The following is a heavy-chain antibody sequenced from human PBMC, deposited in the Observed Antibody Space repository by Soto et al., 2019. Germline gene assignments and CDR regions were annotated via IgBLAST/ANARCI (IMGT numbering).Heavy chain of an antibody. V-gene: IGHV3-74*01. CDR3: GSSPDC. Sequence: EVQLVESGGGLVQPGGSLRLSCAASGFTFSSHWMHWVRQAPGKGLVWVSRINSAGSSTSYADSVKGRFTISRDNAKNTLYVQMDSLSAEDTAVYYCGSSPDCWGQGTLVTVSS. CDR1: GFTFSSHW. CDR2: INSAGSST. J-gene: IGHJ4*02.